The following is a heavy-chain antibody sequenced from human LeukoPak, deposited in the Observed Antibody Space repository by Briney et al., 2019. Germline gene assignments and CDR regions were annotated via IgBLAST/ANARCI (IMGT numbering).Heavy chain of an antibody. V-gene: IGHV3-30-3*02. J-gene: IGHJ4*02. CDR1: GFTFSSYA. D-gene: IGHD3-16*02. CDR3: AKFSGEVSDYVWGSYRSDYFDY. Sequence: PGGSLRLSCAASGFTFSSYAMHWVRQAPGKGLEWVAVISYDGSNKYYADSVKGRFTISRDNSKNTLYLQMNSLRAEDTAVYYCAKFSGEVSDYVWGSYRSDYFDYWGQGTLVTVSS. CDR2: ISYDGSNK.